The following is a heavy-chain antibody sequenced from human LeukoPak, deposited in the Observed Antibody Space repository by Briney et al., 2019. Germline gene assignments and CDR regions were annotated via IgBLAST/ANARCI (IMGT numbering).Heavy chain of an antibody. V-gene: IGHV4-39*01. CDR3: ARSAARVLRYFDWLLSPAAYFDY. D-gene: IGHD3-9*01. CDR1: GGSIRSSYYY. Sequence: SETLSLTCTVSGGSIRSSYYYWGWIRQPPGKGLEWIGSIYYSGSTYYNPSLKSRVTISVDTSKNQFSLKLSSVTAADTAVYYCARSAARVLRYFDWLLSPAAYFDYWGQGTLVTVSS. J-gene: IGHJ4*02. CDR2: IYYSGST.